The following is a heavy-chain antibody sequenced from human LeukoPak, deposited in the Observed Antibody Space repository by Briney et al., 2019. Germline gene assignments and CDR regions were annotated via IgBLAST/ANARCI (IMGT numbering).Heavy chain of an antibody. D-gene: IGHD2-15*01. CDR2: INPNSGGT. CDR1: GYTFTGYY. V-gene: IGHV1-2*02. CDR3: AREKVVVAATEGVAFDI. Sequence: GASVKVSCKASGYTFTGYYMHWGRQAPGQGLERMGWINPNSGGTNYAQKFQGRVTMTRDTSIGTAYMELSRLRSDDTAVYYCAREKVVVAATEGVAFDIWGQGTMVTVSS. J-gene: IGHJ3*02.